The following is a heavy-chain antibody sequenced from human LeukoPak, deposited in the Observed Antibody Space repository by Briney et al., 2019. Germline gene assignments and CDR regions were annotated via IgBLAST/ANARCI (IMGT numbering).Heavy chain of an antibody. Sequence: SETLSLTCAVYGGSFSGYYWSWIRQPPGKGLEWIGEINHSGSTNYNPSLKSRVTISVDTSKNQFSLKLSSVTAADTAVYYCARMRIEDYDYVWGSYRYPLDYWGQGTLVTVSS. CDR3: ARMRIEDYDYVWGSYRYPLDY. CDR1: GGSFSGYY. J-gene: IGHJ4*02. CDR2: INHSGST. V-gene: IGHV4-34*01. D-gene: IGHD3-16*02.